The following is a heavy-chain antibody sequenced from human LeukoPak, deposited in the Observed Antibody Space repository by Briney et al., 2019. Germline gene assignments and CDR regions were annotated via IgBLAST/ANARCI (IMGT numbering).Heavy chain of an antibody. D-gene: IGHD1-26*01. J-gene: IGHJ3*01. Sequence: SETLSLTCTVSGASISSGNYYWNSIRQPAGKGLEWIGRTYMSGSTIYNPSLKGGITLSVDTSKILLSLELSSVTASDTVVYYCAGADSGSTPPHLWDRGTMVTVSS. CDR3: AGADSGSTPPHL. CDR2: TYMSGST. CDR1: GASISSGNYY. V-gene: IGHV4-61*02.